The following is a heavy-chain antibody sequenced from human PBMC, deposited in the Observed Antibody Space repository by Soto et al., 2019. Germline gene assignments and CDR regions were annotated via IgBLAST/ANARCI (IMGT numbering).Heavy chain of an antibody. J-gene: IGHJ4*02. Sequence: QVQLVQSGAEVKKPGASVKVSCKASGYTFTSYGISWVRQAPGQGLEWMGWIRAYNCNTNYAQKLKGRVTMSTDTATITAYIELTSLRSDGTALYDGAQESPPADYWGQGTLVTVSS. V-gene: IGHV1-18*01. CDR3: AQESPPADY. CDR2: IRAYNCNT. CDR1: GYTFTSYG.